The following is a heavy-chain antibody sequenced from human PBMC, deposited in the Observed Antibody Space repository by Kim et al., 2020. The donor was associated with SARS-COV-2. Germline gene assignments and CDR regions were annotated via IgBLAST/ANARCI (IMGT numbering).Heavy chain of an antibody. CDR3: AKDIRVGYSGYDRYYYGMDV. CDR1: GFTFSSYG. D-gene: IGHD5-12*01. Sequence: GGSLRLSCAASGFTFSSYGMHWVRQAPGKGLEWVAVISYDGSNKYYADSVKGRFTISRDNSKNTLYLQMNSLRAEDTAVYYCAKDIRVGYSGYDRYYYGMDVWGQGTTVTVSS. J-gene: IGHJ6*02. CDR2: ISYDGSNK. V-gene: IGHV3-30*18.